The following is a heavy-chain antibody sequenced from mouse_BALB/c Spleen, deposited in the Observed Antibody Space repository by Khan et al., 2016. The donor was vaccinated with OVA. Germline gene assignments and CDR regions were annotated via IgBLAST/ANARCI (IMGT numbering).Heavy chain of an antibody. CDR1: GYSITSYYA. J-gene: IGHJ2*01. CDR2: ISYSGTT. V-gene: IGHV3-2*02. D-gene: IGHD2-13*01. CDR3: ARISWGDIDY. Sequence: EVELVESGPGLVKPSQSLSLTCTVTGYSITSYYAWNWLRHFPGNELEWMGFISYSGTTNYNPSLKSRISITRDTSKNQFFLQLNSVTTEATATDYCARISWGDIDYWGQGTTLTVSS.